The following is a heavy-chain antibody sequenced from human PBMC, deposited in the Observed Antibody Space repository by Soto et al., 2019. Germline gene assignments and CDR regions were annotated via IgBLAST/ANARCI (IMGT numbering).Heavy chain of an antibody. D-gene: IGHD2-8*01. CDR1: GYTFTRNG. V-gene: IGHV1-18*04. CDR2: IAAYNGNT. J-gene: IGHJ4*02. Sequence: QVQLFQSGPEVKRPGASVKVSCKTSGYTFTRNGLTWVRQAPGQGLEGMGWIAAYNGNTNYAQRFLGRVTLTADTSTSTAYMELRSLTSDDPAVYYCATMVYATPFAYWGQGTLVTVSS. CDR3: ATMVYATPFAY.